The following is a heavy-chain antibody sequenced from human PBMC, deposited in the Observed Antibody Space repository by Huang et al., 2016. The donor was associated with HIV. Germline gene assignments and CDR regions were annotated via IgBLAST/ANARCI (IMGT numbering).Heavy chain of an antibody. CDR1: GDFISSTNYY. D-gene: IGHD6-13*01. J-gene: IGHJ4*02. Sequence: QLQLQESGPGQVKPSETLSLTCTVSGDFISSTNYYWGWIRQSPGKGLEWVGGVYQSGSTNDNPSLKSRVTLSVDTSRNQFSLRLNSVTAADTAVYYCASQHIGAAATWFWGRGTQVAVSS. CDR2: VYQSGST. CDR3: ASQHIGAAATWF. V-gene: IGHV4-39*01.